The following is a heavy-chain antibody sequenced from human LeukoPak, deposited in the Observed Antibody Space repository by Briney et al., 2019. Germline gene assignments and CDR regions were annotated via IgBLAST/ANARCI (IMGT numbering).Heavy chain of an antibody. V-gene: IGHV4-31*03. CDR3: ARESGTTVTTFENWFDP. D-gene: IGHD4-17*01. Sequence: SETLSLTCTVSGGSISNGGYYWSWIRQHPGKGLEWIGYIYYSGSTYYNPSLKSRVTISVDTSKNQFSLKLSSVTAADTAVYYCARESGTTVTTFENWFDPWGQGTLVTVSS. J-gene: IGHJ5*02. CDR1: GGSISNGGYY. CDR2: IYYSGST.